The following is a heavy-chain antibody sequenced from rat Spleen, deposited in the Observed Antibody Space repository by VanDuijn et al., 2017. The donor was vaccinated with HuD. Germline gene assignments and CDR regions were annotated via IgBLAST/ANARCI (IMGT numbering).Heavy chain of an antibody. CDR3: ARGLWIGSCGY. CDR2: INTGSGGT. D-gene: IGHD1-6*01. CDR1: GYTFTTYY. Sequence: QVQLQQSGTELAKPGSSVMISCKASGYTFTTYYIGWIKQTTGQGLEYIGYINTGSGGTNYNEKFKGKATLTVDKSSTTAFMQLSSLTPDDSAVYYCARGLWIGSCGYWGQGTLVTVSS. V-gene: IGHV1-43*01. J-gene: IGHJ3*01.